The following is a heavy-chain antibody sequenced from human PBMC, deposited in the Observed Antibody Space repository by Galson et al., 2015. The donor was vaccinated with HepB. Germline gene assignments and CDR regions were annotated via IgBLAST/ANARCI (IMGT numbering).Heavy chain of an antibody. CDR3: ARVPPLTQNDYSNYGYYYYYMDV. V-gene: IGHV4-59*01. Sequence: SETLSLTCTVSGGSISSYYWSWIRQPPGKGLEWIGYIYYSGSTNYNPSLKSRVTISVDTSKNQFSLKLSSVTAADTAVYYCARVPPLTQNDYSNYGYYYYYMDVWGKGTTVTVSS. J-gene: IGHJ6*03. CDR1: GGSISSYY. D-gene: IGHD4-11*01. CDR2: IYYSGST.